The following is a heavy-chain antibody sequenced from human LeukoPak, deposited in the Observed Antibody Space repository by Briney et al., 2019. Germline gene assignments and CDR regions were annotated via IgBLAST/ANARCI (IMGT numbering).Heavy chain of an antibody. CDR3: ASWGFSGSYYKNY. J-gene: IGHJ4*02. V-gene: IGHV4-39*01. CDR1: GGSISSSSYY. D-gene: IGHD1-26*01. Sequence: SETLPLTCTVSGGSISSSSYYWGWIRQPPGKGLEWIGSIYYSGSTYYNPSLKSRVTISVDTSKNQFSLKLSSVTAADTAVYYCASWGFSGSYYKNYWGQGTLVTVSS. CDR2: IYYSGST.